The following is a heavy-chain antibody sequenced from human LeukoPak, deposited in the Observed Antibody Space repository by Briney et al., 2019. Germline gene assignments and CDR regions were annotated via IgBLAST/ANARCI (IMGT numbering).Heavy chain of an antibody. V-gene: IGHV4-4*02. D-gene: IGHD6-13*01. J-gene: IGHJ4*02. Sequence: PSGTLSLTCAVSGASISSSHWWSWVRQAPGKGLEWIGEIYHSGSTNYNPSLKSRVTISVDTSKNQFSLKLTSVTAADRAEYYCARGYRGRSSSWYVNWGQGTLVTVSS. CDR2: IYHSGST. CDR3: ARGYRGRSSSWYVN. CDR1: GASISSSHW.